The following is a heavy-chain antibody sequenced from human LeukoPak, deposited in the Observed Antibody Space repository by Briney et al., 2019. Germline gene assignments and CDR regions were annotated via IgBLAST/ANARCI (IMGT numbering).Heavy chain of an antibody. Sequence: GGSLRLSCAASGFTFSSYAMHWVRQAPGKGLEWVAVISYDGSNKYYADSVKGRFTISRDNSKNTLYLQMNSLGAEDTAVYYCAREFSGILDYWGQGTLVTVSS. J-gene: IGHJ4*02. CDR1: GFTFSSYA. V-gene: IGHV3-30*04. CDR2: ISYDGSNK. CDR3: AREFSGILDY.